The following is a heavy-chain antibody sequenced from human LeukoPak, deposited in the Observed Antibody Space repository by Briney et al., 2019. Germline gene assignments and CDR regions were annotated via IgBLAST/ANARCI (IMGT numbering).Heavy chain of an antibody. V-gene: IGHV4-30-4*01. CDR1: GGSIGSGDYD. D-gene: IGHD6-13*01. CDR3: ARVGAGYFQH. Sequence: SETLSLTCTVSGGSIGSGDYDWSWTRQPPEKGLEWIGYIYYSGSTYYNPSLKSRVTISVDKSKNQFSLKLSSVTAADTAVYYCARVGAGYFQHWGQGTLVTVSS. CDR2: IYYSGST. J-gene: IGHJ1*01.